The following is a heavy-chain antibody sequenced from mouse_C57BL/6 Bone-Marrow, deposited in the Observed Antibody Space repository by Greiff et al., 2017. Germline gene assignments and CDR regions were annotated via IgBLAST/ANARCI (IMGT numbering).Heavy chain of an antibody. D-gene: IGHD1-1*01. V-gene: IGHV1-18*01. Sequence: EVKLMESGPELVKPGASVKIPCKASGYTFTDYNMDWVKQSHGKSLEWIGDINPNNGGTIYNQKFKGKATLTVDKSSSTAYMELRSLTSEDTAVYYCARPSTVVAVYYFDYWGQGTTLTVSS. CDR2: INPNNGGT. CDR1: GYTFTDYN. CDR3: ARPSTVVAVYYFDY. J-gene: IGHJ2*01.